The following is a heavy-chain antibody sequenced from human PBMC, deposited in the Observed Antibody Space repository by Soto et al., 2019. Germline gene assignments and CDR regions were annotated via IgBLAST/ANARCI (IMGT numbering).Heavy chain of an antibody. J-gene: IGHJ4*02. V-gene: IGHV3-23*01. CDR2: ISGSGGST. CDR1: GFTFSSYA. CDR3: AKQEISRSHPTPYYFDY. Sequence: GGSLRLSCAASGFTFSSYAMSWVRQAPGKGLEWVSAISGSGGSTYYADSVKGRFTISRDNSKNTLYLQMNSLRAEDTAVYYCAKQEISRSHPTPYYFDYWGQGTLVTVSS.